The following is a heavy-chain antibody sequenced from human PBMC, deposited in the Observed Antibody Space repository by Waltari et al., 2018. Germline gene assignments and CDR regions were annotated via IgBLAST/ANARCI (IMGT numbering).Heavy chain of an antibody. J-gene: IGHJ4*02. D-gene: IGHD6-13*01. CDR2: ISSSTSYT. Sequence: QVQLVESGGGLVKPGGSLRLSCAASGFTFSDYYMMWIRQAPGKGLEWVSHISSSTSYTNYADSVKGRFTISRDNAKNSLYLQMNSLRADDTAVYYCARGRGIASAGPDYWGQGTLVTVSS. CDR1: GFTFSDYY. CDR3: ARGRGIASAGPDY. V-gene: IGHV3-11*06.